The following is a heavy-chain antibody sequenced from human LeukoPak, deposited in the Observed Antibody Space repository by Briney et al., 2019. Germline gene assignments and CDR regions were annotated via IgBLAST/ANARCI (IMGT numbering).Heavy chain of an antibody. CDR1: GGTFSSYA. V-gene: IGHV1-69*05. CDR2: IIPIFATA. D-gene: IGHD5-18*01. Sequence: ASVKVSCKASGGTFSSYAISWVRQAPGQGLEWMGGIIPIFATANYAQKFQGRVTITTDESTSTAYMELSSLRSEDTAVYYCASSTRGVHEYSYGGYFDYWGQGTLVTASS. J-gene: IGHJ4*02. CDR3: ASSTRGVHEYSYGGYFDY.